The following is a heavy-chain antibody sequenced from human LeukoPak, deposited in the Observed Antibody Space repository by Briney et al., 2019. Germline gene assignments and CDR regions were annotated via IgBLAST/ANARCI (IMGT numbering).Heavy chain of an antibody. CDR3: ARGLYCSSTSCYYYYYYYMDV. D-gene: IGHD2-2*01. CDR2: ISYDGSNK. V-gene: IGHV3-30*03. J-gene: IGHJ6*03. CDR1: GFTFSSYG. Sequence: GGSLRLSCAASGFTFSSYGMHWVRQAPGKGLEWLALISYDGSNKYSADSVKGRFTISRDNSKNTLYLQMDSLRADDTAVYYCARGLYCSSTSCYYYYYYYMDVWGKGTTVTVSS.